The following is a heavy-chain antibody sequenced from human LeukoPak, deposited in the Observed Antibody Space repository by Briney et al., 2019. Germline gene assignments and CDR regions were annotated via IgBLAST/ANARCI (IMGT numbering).Heavy chain of an antibody. CDR3: ARAEDYYDPRGWAFDI. Sequence: PSQTLSLTCTVSGGSISSGSYYWSWIRQPAGKGLEWIGRIYTSGSTNYNPSLKSRVTISVDTSKNQFSLKLSSVTAADTAVYYCARAEDYYDPRGWAFDIWGQGTMVTVSS. CDR2: IYTSGST. V-gene: IGHV4-61*02. J-gene: IGHJ3*02. CDR1: GGSISSGSYY. D-gene: IGHD3-22*01.